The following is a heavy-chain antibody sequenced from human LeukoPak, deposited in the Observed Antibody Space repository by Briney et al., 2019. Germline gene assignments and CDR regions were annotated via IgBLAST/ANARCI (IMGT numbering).Heavy chain of an antibody. CDR2: IYDKWDS. CDR3: AREVAGIQLFDY. V-gene: IGHV4-59*01. J-gene: IGHJ4*02. CDR1: GGSISSYY. D-gene: IGHD5-18*01. Sequence: SETLSLTSTVSGGSISSYYWSWIRQPPGKGLERIGTIYDKWDSKNNPSLKSRVTISVDTSKDQFSLKLSSVTAADTAVYYCAREVAGIQLFDYWGQGTLVTVSS.